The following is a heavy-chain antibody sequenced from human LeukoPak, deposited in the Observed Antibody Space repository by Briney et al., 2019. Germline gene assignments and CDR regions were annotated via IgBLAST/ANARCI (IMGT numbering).Heavy chain of an antibody. D-gene: IGHD6-19*01. Sequence: HPGGSLRLSCAASGFTFSGYWMHWVRHAPGKGLVWVSRINSDGYSITYADSVKGLFTISRDNAKNTLYLQMNSLIVEDTAVYFCTGAGYSSGFDSWGQGTLVTVSS. CDR1: GFTFSGYW. CDR3: TGAGYSSGFDS. V-gene: IGHV3-74*03. CDR2: INSDGYSI. J-gene: IGHJ5*01.